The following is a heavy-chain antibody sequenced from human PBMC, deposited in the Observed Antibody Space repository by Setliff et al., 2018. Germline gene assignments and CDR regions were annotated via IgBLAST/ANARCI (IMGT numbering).Heavy chain of an antibody. V-gene: IGHV1-2*02. Sequence: GASVKVSCKASGYTFTGYYMHWVRQAPGQGLEWVGWINPNSGGTNYAQKFQGRVTMTRDTSISTAYMELSRLRSDDTAVYYCAREIRVVVPAAPRYYGMDVWGQGTTVTVSS. J-gene: IGHJ6*02. CDR2: INPNSGGT. CDR3: AREIRVVVPAAPRYYGMDV. D-gene: IGHD2-2*01. CDR1: GYTFTGYY.